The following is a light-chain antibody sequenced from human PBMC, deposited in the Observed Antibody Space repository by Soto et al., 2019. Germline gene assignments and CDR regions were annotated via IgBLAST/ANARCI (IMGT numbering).Light chain of an antibody. CDR2: GAS. Sequence: IGWTQSPGTLSLSPGERATLSCRASQSVSNNYLAWYQQKPGQAPRLLSYGASTRATGIPDRFSGSGSGTDFIFTISNLQPEDFATYFCQQSYSTPPTFGQGTKVDIK. CDR3: QQSYSTPPT. V-gene: IGKV3-20*01. J-gene: IGKJ1*01. CDR1: QSVSNNY.